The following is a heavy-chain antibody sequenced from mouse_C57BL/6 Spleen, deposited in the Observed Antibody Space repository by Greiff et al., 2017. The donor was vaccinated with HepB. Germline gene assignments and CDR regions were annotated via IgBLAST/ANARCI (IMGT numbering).Heavy chain of an antibody. CDR1: GYTFTSYW. D-gene: IGHD2-2*01. Sequence: VQLQQSGAELVKPGASVKLSCKASGYTFTSYWMHWVKQRPGQGLEWIGMIHPNSGSTNYNEKFKSKATLTVDKSSSTAYMQLSSLTSEDSAVYYCARRGYDPMDYWGQGTSVTVSS. V-gene: IGHV1-64*01. CDR3: ARRGYDPMDY. CDR2: IHPNSGST. J-gene: IGHJ4*01.